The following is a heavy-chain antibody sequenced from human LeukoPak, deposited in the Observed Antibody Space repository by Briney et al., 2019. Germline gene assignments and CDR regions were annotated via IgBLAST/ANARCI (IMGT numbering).Heavy chain of an antibody. J-gene: IGHJ6*03. CDR3: ARVVPELLWFGELLWDSYGSNYYYYYMDV. D-gene: IGHD3-10*01. Sequence: SQTLSLTCAISGDSVSSNSAAWNWIRQSPSRGLEWLGRTYYRSKWYNDYAVSVKSRITINPDTSKNQFSLQLNSVTPEDTAVYYCARVVPELLWFGELLWDSYGSNYYYYYMDVWGKGTTVTISS. V-gene: IGHV6-1*01. CDR1: GDSVSSNSAA. CDR2: TYYRSKWYN.